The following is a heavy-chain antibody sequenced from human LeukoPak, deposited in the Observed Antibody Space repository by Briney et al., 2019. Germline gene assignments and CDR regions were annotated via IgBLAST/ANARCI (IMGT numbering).Heavy chain of an antibody. J-gene: IGHJ4*02. D-gene: IGHD6-19*01. CDR1: GFTFSSYE. V-gene: IGHV3-48*03. Sequence: GGSLRLSCAASGFTFSSYEMNWVRQAAGKGLEWVSYINSRGNIMYYADSVKGRFTISRDDAKNSLYLQMNSLRVEDTAVYYCARDGGSAVAGAFDYWGQGTLVTVSS. CDR3: ARDGGSAVAGAFDY. CDR2: INSRGNIM.